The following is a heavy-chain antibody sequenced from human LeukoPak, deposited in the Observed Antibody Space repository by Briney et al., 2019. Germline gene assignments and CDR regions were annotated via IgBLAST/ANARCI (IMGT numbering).Heavy chain of an antibody. CDR1: GGSISSYY. V-gene: IGHV4-59*01. CDR3: ARDDGDYGEYFQY. J-gene: IGHJ1*01. CDR2: IYYSGST. D-gene: IGHD4-17*01. Sequence: SETLSLTCTVSGGSISSYYWSWIRQPPGKGLERIGYIYYSGSTNYNPSLKSRVTISVDTSKNQFSLKLSSVTAADTAVYYCARDDGDYGEYFQYWGQGTLVTVSS.